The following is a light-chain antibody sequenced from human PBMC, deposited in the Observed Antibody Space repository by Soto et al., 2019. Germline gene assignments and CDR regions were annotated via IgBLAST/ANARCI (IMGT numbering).Light chain of an antibody. J-gene: IGLJ2*01. CDR1: FSNVGGYNL. CDR2: EGS. Sequence: QSVLTQPASLSGSPGQSITISCTGTFSNVGGYNLVSWYQQHPDKAPKLIIYEGSKRPSGVSDRLSGSKSGNTASLTISGLQAEDEADYYCCSYAGSSTVVFGGGTKLTVL. V-gene: IGLV2-23*01. CDR3: CSYAGSSTVV.